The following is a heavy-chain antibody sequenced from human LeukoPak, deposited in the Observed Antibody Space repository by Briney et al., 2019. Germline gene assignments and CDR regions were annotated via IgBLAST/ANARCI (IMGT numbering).Heavy chain of an antibody. J-gene: IGHJ4*02. CDR3: ANDLSGYYDY. CDR1: GFSRRYW. V-gene: IGHV3-74*01. Sequence: PGGSLRLSCVDSGFSRRYWMHWVRQVPRKGLVWVSRINEDGTYTSYADSVKGRFTISRDNAKNTLYLQMNSLSVDDTAVYYCANDLSGYYDYWGQGTLVTVSS. D-gene: IGHD3-22*01. CDR2: INEDGTYT.